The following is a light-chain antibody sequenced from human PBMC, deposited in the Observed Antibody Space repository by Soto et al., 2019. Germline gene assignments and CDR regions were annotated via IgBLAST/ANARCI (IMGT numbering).Light chain of an antibody. CDR1: RSVGNS. J-gene: IGKJ1*01. CDR2: NSS. V-gene: IGKV3-15*01. Sequence: EVVMTQSPAILSVSPGERASLSCRASRSVGNSVAWYQQKPGQGPKLLIFNSSTRASGIPTRFSGSGSGPEFYLTISSLQSEDFALYFCQQYNKWWTFGQGTKVEI. CDR3: QQYNKWWT.